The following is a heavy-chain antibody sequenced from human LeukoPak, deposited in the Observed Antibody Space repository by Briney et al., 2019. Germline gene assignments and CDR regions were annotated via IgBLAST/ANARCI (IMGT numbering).Heavy chain of an antibody. D-gene: IGHD2/OR15-2a*01. V-gene: IGHV3-49*04. J-gene: IGHJ4*02. CDR1: GFTFGDYA. CDR2: IRTKAYGGTT. Sequence: GGSLRLSCTASGFTFGDYAMGWVRQAPGKGLEWVGFIRTKAYGGTTEYAASVKDRFTISRDDSKSIAYLETDSLKTEDTAVYYCTTDHFAWGQGTLVTVSS. CDR3: TTDHFA.